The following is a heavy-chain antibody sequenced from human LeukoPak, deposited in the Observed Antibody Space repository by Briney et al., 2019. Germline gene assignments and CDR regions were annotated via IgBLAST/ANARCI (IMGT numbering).Heavy chain of an antibody. D-gene: IGHD3-22*01. CDR1: GFTFSSYW. V-gene: IGHV3-7*01. CDR2: IKQDGSEK. CDR3: ARRGYDSSGFKNWFDP. Sequence: GGSLRLSCAASGFTFSSYWMSWVRQAPGKGLGWVANIKQDGSEKYYVDSVKGRFTISRDNAKNSLYLQMNSLRAEDTAVYYCARRGYDSSGFKNWFDPWGQGTLVTVSS. J-gene: IGHJ5*02.